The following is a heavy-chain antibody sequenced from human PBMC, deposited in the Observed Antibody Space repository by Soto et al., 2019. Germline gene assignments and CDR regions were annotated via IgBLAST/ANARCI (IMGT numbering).Heavy chain of an antibody. D-gene: IGHD1-1*01. V-gene: IGHV3-53*01. J-gene: IGHJ3*01. Sequence: DVQLVESGGGLIQPGESLRLSCAAFGFTISGKKYVAWVRQAPGKGLEWVSALYDIDGSFYADFVKGRFTTSSDSSKTTVYRPMNDLRPDDTAVYYCATWHEREHADDVWGLGTTVTVSS. CDR1: GFTISGKKY. CDR3: ATWHEREHADDV. CDR2: LYDIDGS.